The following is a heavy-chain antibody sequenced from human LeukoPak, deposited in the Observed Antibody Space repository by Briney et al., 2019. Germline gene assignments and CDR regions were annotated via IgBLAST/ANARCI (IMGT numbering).Heavy chain of an antibody. CDR2: INHSGST. V-gene: IGHV4-34*01. J-gene: IGHJ6*02. D-gene: IGHD3-22*01. Sequence: KTSETLSLTCAVYGGSFSGYYWSWIRQPPGKGLEWIGEINHSGSTNYNPSLKSRVTISVDTSKNQFPLKLSSVTAADTAVYYCARGIKGYDSSGYSDSYYYYFGMDVWGQGTTVTVSS. CDR1: GGSFSGYY. CDR3: ARGIKGYDSSGYSDSYYYYFGMDV.